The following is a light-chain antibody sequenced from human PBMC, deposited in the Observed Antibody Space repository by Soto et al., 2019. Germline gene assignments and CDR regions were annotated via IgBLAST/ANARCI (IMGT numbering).Light chain of an antibody. Sequence: QSVLTQPASVSGSPGQSITISCTGTSSDVGGYNYVSWYQQHPGKAPKLMIYDVSDRPSGVSNRFSGSKSGNTASLTTSGLQAEDEADYYCSSYTSGFYVFGTGT. J-gene: IGLJ1*01. CDR1: SSDVGGYNY. CDR3: SSYTSGFYV. CDR2: DVS. V-gene: IGLV2-14*01.